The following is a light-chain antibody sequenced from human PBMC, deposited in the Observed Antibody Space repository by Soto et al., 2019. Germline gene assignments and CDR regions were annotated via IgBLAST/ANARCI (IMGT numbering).Light chain of an antibody. CDR2: DAS. V-gene: IGKV1-5*01. CDR3: QQYDSYSLT. CDR1: ESIRTW. Sequence: ESQMTQSPPTMSASVGDRVTITCRASESIRTWLAWYQHKPGKAPKLLIYDASSLESGVPPRFSGSRSGTEFTLTISSLQPDDFATYYCQQYDSYSLTSGQGTKVDI. J-gene: IGKJ1*01.